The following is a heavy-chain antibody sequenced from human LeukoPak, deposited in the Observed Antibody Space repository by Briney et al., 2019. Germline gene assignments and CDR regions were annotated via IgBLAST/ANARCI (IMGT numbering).Heavy chain of an antibody. J-gene: IGHJ5*02. Sequence: GGSLRLSCTASGFTFGDYAMSWVRQVPGGGRGWEGFIRSKAYGGTTEYAASVKGRFTISRDDSKSIAYLQMNSLKTEDTAVYYCTLSSTSWGLSGWFDPWGQGTLVTVSS. D-gene: IGHD2-2*01. CDR3: TLSSTSWGLSGWFDP. V-gene: IGHV3-49*04. CDR1: GFTFGDYA. CDR2: IRSKAYGGTT.